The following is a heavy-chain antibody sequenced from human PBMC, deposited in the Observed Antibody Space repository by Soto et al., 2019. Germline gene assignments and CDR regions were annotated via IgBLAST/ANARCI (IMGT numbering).Heavy chain of an antibody. J-gene: IGHJ6*02. CDR2: ISYDGSNK. D-gene: IGHD6-19*01. CDR1: GFTFSSYA. V-gene: IGHV3-30-3*01. Sequence: QVQLVESGGGVVQPGRSLRLSCAASGFTFSSYAMHWVRQAPGKGLEWVAVISYDGSNKYYADSVKGRFTISRDNSKNTLYLQMNSLRAEDTAVYYCARDSSGIAVAGVGYYGMDVWGQGTTVTVSS. CDR3: ARDSSGIAVAGVGYYGMDV.